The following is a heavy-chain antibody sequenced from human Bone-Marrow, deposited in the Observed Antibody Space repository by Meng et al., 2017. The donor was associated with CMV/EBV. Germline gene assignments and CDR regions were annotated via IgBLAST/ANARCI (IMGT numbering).Heavy chain of an antibody. D-gene: IGHD6-13*01. Sequence: SETLSLSCAVYGGSFSGYYWSWIRQPPGKGREWIGEINHSGSTNYNPSLKSRVTISVDTSKNQFFLKLSSVTAADTAGYYCARVPYSSSWGYFDYWGQGTLVAVSS. CDR3: ARVPYSSSWGYFDY. CDR2: INHSGST. CDR1: GGSFSGYY. V-gene: IGHV4-34*01. J-gene: IGHJ4*02.